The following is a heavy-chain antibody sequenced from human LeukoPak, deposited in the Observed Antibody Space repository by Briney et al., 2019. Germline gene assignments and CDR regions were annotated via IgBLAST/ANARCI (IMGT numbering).Heavy chain of an antibody. J-gene: IGHJ4*02. CDR1: GGSISSSSYY. CDR3: ARVANRKGFMAGGG. V-gene: IGHV4-39*07. CDR2: LYYSGST. Sequence: SETLSLTCTVSGGSISSSSYYWGWIRQPPGKGLEWIGNLYYSGSTYYNPSLKSRVTISVDTSKNQFSLKLSSVTAADTAVYYCARVANRKGFMAGGGWGQGTLVTVSS. D-gene: IGHD3-16*01.